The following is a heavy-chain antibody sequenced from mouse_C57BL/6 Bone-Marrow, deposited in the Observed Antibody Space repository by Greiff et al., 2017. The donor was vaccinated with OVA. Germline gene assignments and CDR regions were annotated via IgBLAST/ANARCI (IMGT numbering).Heavy chain of an antibody. CDR3: AKSGYPYWYFEG. J-gene: IGHJ1*03. Sequence: EVQLQQSGAELVKPGASVKLSCTASGFNFTDYDMHWVKQRTEQGLEWIGRIDPEDGATKYAPKFQGKATITADTSSNTAYLQLSSLTSEDTAVYYGAKSGYPYWYFEGRGTGTTVTVSS. CDR1: GFNFTDYD. V-gene: IGHV14-2*01. CDR2: IDPEDGAT. D-gene: IGHD3-1*01.